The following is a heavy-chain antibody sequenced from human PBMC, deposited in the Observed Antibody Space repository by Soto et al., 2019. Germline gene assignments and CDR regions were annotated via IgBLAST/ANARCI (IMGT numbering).Heavy chain of an antibody. V-gene: IGHV4-4*09. Sequence: QVQLQESGPGLVKPSETLSLTCTVSGDSISSYYWTWIRQPPGKGLEWIGYIHSSGSTKYNPSCKSRVTMSEDTSKNHFSLRLSSVTAADTAVYYCARFGRGDSYYGMDVWGQGTTVIVSS. CDR1: GDSISSYY. CDR2: IHSSGST. CDR3: ARFGRGDSYYGMDV. J-gene: IGHJ6*02. D-gene: IGHD2-21*02.